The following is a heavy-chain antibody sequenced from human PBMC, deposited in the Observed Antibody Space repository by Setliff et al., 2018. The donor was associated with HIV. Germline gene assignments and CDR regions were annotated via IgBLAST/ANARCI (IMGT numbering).Heavy chain of an antibody. CDR2: VTPILHTT. D-gene: IGHD2-21*01. Sequence: SVKVSCKSSGDTFSTYVFTWVRQAPGQGLEWMGGVTPILHTTNYAQKFQGRVTITADISTRTVYMELSSLTSEDTAIYHCARDHQTMLWLDYWGQGTQVTVSS. V-gene: IGHV1-69*10. J-gene: IGHJ4*02. CDR3: ARDHQTMLWLDY. CDR1: GDTFSTYV.